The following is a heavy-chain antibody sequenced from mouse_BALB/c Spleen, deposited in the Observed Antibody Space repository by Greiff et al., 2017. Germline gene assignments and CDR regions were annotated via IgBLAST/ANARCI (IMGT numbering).Heavy chain of an antibody. CDR1: GFTFSSYG. Sequence: EVKVVESGGGLVKPGGSLKLSCAASGFTFSSYGMSWVRQTPDKRLELVATINSNGGSTYYPDSVKGRFTISRDNAKNTLYLQMSSLKSEDTAMYYCARDDYGKDYAMDDWGQGNSENDSS. J-gene: IGHJ4*01. V-gene: IGHV5-6-3*01. CDR3: ARDDYGKDYAMDD. CDR2: INSNGGST. D-gene: IGHD2-1*01.